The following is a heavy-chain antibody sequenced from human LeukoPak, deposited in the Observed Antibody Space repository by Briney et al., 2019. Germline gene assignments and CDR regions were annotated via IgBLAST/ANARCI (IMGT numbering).Heavy chain of an antibody. D-gene: IGHD4-17*01. CDR1: GYTFTSYA. Sequence: GASVKVSCKASGYTFTSYAMNWVRQAPGQGLEWMGWINTNTGNPTYAQGFTGRFVFSLDTSVSTAYLQISSLKAEDTAVYYCARESYGDRQTPFDYWGQGTLVTVSS. CDR2: INTNTGNP. V-gene: IGHV7-4-1*02. CDR3: ARESYGDRQTPFDY. J-gene: IGHJ4*02.